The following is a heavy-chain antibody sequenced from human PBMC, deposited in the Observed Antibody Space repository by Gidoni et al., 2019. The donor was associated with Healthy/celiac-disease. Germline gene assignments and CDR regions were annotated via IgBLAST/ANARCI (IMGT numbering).Heavy chain of an antibody. D-gene: IGHD3-10*01. CDR1: GFTFSSYA. Sequence: VQLVESGGGVVQPGRSLRLSCAASGFTFSSYAMHWVRQAPGKGLEWVAVISYDGSNKYYADAVKGRFTIPRDNSKNTLYLQMNSLRAEDTAVYYCARGSLKRGAVDYWGQGTLVTVSS. J-gene: IGHJ4*02. CDR3: ARGSLKRGAVDY. V-gene: IGHV3-30-3*01. CDR2: ISYDGSNK.